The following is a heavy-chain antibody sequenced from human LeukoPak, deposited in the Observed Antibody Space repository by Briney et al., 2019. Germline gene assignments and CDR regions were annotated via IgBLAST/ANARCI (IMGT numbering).Heavy chain of an antibody. CDR2: ISAYNGNT. V-gene: IGHV1-18*01. CDR3: ARVPPSPKKRDCTNGVCYSGLRFHYYYYYMDV. D-gene: IGHD2-8*01. CDR1: GYTFTSYG. J-gene: IGHJ6*03. Sequence: ASVKVSCKASGYTFTSYGISWVRQAPGQGLEWMGWISAYNGNTNYAQKLQGRVTMTTDTSTSTACMELRSLRSDDTAVYYCARVPPSPKKRDCTNGVCYSGLRFHYYYYYMDVWGKGTTVTVSS.